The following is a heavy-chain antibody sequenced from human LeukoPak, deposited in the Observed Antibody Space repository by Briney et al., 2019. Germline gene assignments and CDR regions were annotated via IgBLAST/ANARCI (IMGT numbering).Heavy chain of an antibody. Sequence: SETLSLTCAVSGGSISSGGYSWSWIRQPPGKGLEWIGYIYHSGSTYYNPSLKSRVTISVDRSKNQFSLKLSSVTAADTAVYYCARVYYYYGMDVWGQGTTVTVSS. V-gene: IGHV4-30-2*01. CDR3: ARVYYYYGMDV. CDR1: GGSISSGGYS. CDR2: IYHSGST. J-gene: IGHJ6*02.